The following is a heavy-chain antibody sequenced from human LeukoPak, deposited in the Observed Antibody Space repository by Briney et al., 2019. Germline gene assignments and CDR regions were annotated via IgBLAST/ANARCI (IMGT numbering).Heavy chain of an antibody. J-gene: IGHJ3*02. V-gene: IGHV3-7*01. CDR3: ARYYYNNDGYSEDAFDI. CDR2: IKEDGSEK. D-gene: IGHD3-22*01. Sequence: EGSLRLSCAASGFAFSSYWMTWVRQAPGKGLEWVANIKEDGSEKNYLESMKGRFTISRDNAKNSLYLQMNSLRAEDTAIYYCARYYYNNDGYSEDAFDIWGQGTMVTVSS. CDR1: GFAFSSYW.